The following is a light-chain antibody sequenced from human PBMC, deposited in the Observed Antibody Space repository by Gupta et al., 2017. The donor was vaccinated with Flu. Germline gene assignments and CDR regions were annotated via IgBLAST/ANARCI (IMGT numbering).Light chain of an antibody. J-gene: IGLJ7*01. CDR2: TDN. CDR1: SSNIGSNT. V-gene: IGLV1-44*01. Sequence: QSVPPQLPSASGTPGPGVTISCSGSSSNIGSNTVNWYQQLPGAATKLLNDTDNQRPSGVNDRFSCYKTGTYASPLTSGLQSDDEADYYWGKSDDSLRGPVFGGGTKLTVL. CDR3: GKSDDSLRGPV.